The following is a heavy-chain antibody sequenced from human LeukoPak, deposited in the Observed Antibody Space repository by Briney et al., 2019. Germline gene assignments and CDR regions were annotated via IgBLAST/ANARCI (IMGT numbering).Heavy chain of an antibody. D-gene: IGHD4-17*01. J-gene: IGHJ4*02. V-gene: IGHV3-21*01. Sequence: PGGSLRLSCAASGFTFSHYRMSWVRQAPGKGLEWVSSISTSSSDIYYADSVKGRFTISRDNSKNTLYPQMNSLRAEDTAVYYCARTDSYGELDYWGQGTLVTVSS. CDR3: ARTDSYGELDY. CDR2: ISTSSSDI. CDR1: GFTFSHYR.